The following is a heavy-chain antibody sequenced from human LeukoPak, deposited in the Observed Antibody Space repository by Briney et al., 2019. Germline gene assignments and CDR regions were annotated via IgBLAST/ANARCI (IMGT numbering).Heavy chain of an antibody. Sequence: PSETLSLTCTVSGVSISSSSYYWGWIRQPPGKGLEWIGEINHSGSTNYNPSLKSRVTISVDTSKNQFSLKLSSVTAADTAVYYCARHLQWLSGSNWFDPWGQGTLVTVSS. CDR2: INHSGST. V-gene: IGHV4-39*01. J-gene: IGHJ5*02. CDR1: GVSISSSSYY. CDR3: ARHLQWLSGSNWFDP. D-gene: IGHD3-3*01.